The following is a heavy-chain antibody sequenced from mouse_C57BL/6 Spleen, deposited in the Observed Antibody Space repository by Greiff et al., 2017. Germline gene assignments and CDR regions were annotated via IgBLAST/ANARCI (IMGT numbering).Heavy chain of an antibody. CDR2: INPSNGGT. CDR1: GYTFTSYW. D-gene: IGHD2-2*01. V-gene: IGHV1-53*01. CDR3: ARWATMVTTLDY. Sequence: QVQLQQSGTELVKPGASVKLSCKASGYTFTSYWMHWVKQRPGQGLEWIGNINPSNGGTNYNEKFKSKATLTVDKSSSTAYMQLSSLTSEDSAVYYCARWATMVTTLDYWGQGTTLTVSS. J-gene: IGHJ2*01.